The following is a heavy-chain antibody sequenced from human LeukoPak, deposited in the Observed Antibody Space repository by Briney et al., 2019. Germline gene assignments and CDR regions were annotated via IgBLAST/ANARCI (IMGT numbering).Heavy chain of an antibody. Sequence: GGSLRLSCAASGFTFDDYAMHWVRQAPGKGLEWVSGISWNSGSIGYADSVKGRFTISRDNAKNSLYLQMNSLRAEDMALYYSAKAIALSISDAFDIWGQGTMVTVSS. CDR2: ISWNSGSI. CDR3: AKAIALSISDAFDI. CDR1: GFTFDDYA. J-gene: IGHJ3*02. D-gene: IGHD2-2*01. V-gene: IGHV3-9*03.